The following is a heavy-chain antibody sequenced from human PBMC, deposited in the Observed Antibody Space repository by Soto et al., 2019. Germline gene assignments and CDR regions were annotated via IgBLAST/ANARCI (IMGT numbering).Heavy chain of an antibody. V-gene: IGHV4-34*01. CDR1: GGSFSGWH. J-gene: IGHJ6*02. CDR3: ARSRNLDV. CDR2: ASHTGGT. D-gene: IGHD1-1*01. Sequence: VQVQQWSAGLLKFSETLALTCAVNGGSFSGWHWNWIRQPPGKGLVWIGEASHTGGTNYNPSLESRVTISVDRSRNQLSLKLTSVSAADTAVYYCARSRNLDVWGLGTTVIVSS.